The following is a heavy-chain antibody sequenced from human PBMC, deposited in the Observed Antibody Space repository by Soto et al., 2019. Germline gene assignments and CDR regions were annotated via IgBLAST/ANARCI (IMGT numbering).Heavy chain of an antibody. CDR2: IYYSGST. V-gene: IGHV4-59*08. Sequence: PSETLSLTCSVSGGSISSNYWSWIRQPPGKGLEWIGYIYYSGSTNYNPSLKSRVTISVDTSKNQFSLKLSSVTAADTAVYYCARRYGPGFDYCGQGTLVTVSS. D-gene: IGHD4-17*01. CDR1: GGSISSNY. J-gene: IGHJ4*02. CDR3: ARRYGPGFDY.